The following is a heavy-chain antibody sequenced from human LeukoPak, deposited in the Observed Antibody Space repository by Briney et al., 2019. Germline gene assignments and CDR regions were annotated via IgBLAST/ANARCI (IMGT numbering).Heavy chain of an antibody. V-gene: IGHV1-46*01. CDR2: ISPSGGST. D-gene: IGHD5-12*01. CDR1: GYTFTSNY. Sequence: ASVKVSCKAFGYTFTSNYMHWVRQAPGQGPEWMGVISPSGGSTTYAQKFQGRVTLTRDMSTSTDYLELSSLRSEDTAVYYCARDKWLRSELDYWGQGTLVTVSS. CDR3: ARDKWLRSELDY. J-gene: IGHJ4*02.